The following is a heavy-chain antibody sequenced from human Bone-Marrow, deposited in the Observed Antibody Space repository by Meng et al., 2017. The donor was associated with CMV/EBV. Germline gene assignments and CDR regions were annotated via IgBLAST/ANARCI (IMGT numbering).Heavy chain of an antibody. Sequence: GWLRRSCAACEFTFSSNEMNWVRQAPGKGLEWVSYISSSGSTIYYADSVKGRFTISRDNSKNTLYLQMNSLRAEDTAVYYCARGRVYSAWGQGTLVTVSS. J-gene: IGHJ5*02. CDR3: ARGRVYSA. CDR1: EFTFSSNE. D-gene: IGHD2-8*01. CDR2: ISSSGSTI. V-gene: IGHV3-48*03.